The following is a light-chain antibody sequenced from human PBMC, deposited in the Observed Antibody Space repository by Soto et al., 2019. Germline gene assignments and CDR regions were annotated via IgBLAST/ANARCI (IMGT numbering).Light chain of an antibody. Sequence: QSALTQPASVSGSPGQSITISCTGTSSDVGTYTLVSWYQQHPGKAPKLVIYEVNKRPAGVSKRFSGSKSGDTASLTISGLQAEDEADYYCSSYAGAITFYVFGTGTNSPS. J-gene: IGLJ1*01. CDR2: EVN. V-gene: IGLV2-23*02. CDR3: SSYAGAITFYV. CDR1: SSDVGTYTL.